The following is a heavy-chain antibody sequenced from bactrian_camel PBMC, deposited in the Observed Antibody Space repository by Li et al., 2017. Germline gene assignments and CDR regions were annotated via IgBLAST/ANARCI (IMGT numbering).Heavy chain of an antibody. J-gene: IGHJ6*01. V-gene: IGHV3S40*01. CDR2: LNSDGESI. CDR1: GFSFAGSD. Sequence: DVQLVESGGGSVEAGGSLRLSCSASGFSFAGSDMGWYRQAPGSKCELVASLNSDGESIYYEYFAKGRFTLSHDKVKNIVYLQMNNLKVDDTAVYYCAADFYGTVEDGCPRERGYWGQGTQVTVS. CDR3: AADFYGTVEDGCPRERGY. D-gene: IGHD5*01.